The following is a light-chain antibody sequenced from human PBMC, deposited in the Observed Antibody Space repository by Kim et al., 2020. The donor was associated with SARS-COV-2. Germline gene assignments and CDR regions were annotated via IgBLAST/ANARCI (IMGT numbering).Light chain of an antibody. J-gene: IGLJ3*02. Sequence: QSALTQPASVSGSPGQSITISCTGTSIYVGTYNLISWYQQYPVKAPKLMIYEGSQRPSGVSNRFSGSKSGYMASLTISGLQAEDEADYYCCSYAGSNTWVFGGGTQLTVL. CDR2: EGS. CDR3: CSYAGSNTWV. V-gene: IGLV2-23*01. CDR1: SIYVGTYNL.